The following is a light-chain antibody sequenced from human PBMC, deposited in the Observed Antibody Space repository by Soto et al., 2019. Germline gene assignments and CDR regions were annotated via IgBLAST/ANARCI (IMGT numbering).Light chain of an antibody. CDR2: LGS. CDR3: MQALQTPT. Sequence: DIVMTQSPLSLPVTPGEPASISCRSSQSLMHSDGHNYLDWYVQKPGESPQLLIYLGSTRASGVPDRFRCRGSGTDFTLQINRVEAEDVGVYYCMQALQTPTFGGGTKVEIK. V-gene: IGKV2-28*01. J-gene: IGKJ4*01. CDR1: QSLMHSDGHNY.